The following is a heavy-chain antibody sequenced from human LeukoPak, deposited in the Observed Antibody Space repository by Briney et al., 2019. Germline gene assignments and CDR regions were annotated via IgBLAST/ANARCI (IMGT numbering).Heavy chain of an antibody. Sequence: SETLSPTCTVSGGSISSYYWSWIRQPPGKGLEWIGYIYYSGSTNYNPSLKSRVTISVDTSKNQFSLKLSSVTAADTAVYYCARSAGRSYYGMDVWGQGTTVTVSS. CDR3: ARSAGRSYYGMDV. V-gene: IGHV4-59*01. CDR1: GGSISSYY. CDR2: IYYSGST. J-gene: IGHJ6*02.